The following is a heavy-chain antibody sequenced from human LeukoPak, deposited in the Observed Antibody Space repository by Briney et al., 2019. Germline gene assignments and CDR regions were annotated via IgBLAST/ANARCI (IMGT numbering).Heavy chain of an antibody. CDR1: GGSISRSSYY. CDR3: AREIYYDSSAYDY. J-gene: IGHJ4*02. CDR2: VYHSGSI. Sequence: SETLSLNCTVSGGSISRSSYYWGWIRQPPGKGLEWVGSVYHSGSIYYNPSLKSRVIMSVDTSKNQFSLKLSSLTAADTAIYYCAREIYYDSSAYDYWGQGTLVTVSS. V-gene: IGHV4-39*07. D-gene: IGHD3-22*01.